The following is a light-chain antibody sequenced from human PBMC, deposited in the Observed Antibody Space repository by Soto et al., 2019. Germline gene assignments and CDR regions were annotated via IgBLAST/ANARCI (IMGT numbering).Light chain of an antibody. Sequence: QSALTQPPSASGSPGQSVTISCTGTNSDVGGYNYVSWYQQHPGKAPKLMIYEVSNRPSGVPDRFSGSKSGNTASLTVSGLQAEDEADYYCTSYAGSNTFEVFGGGTKLTVL. CDR1: NSDVGGYNY. CDR2: EVS. V-gene: IGLV2-8*01. J-gene: IGLJ2*01. CDR3: TSYAGSNTFEV.